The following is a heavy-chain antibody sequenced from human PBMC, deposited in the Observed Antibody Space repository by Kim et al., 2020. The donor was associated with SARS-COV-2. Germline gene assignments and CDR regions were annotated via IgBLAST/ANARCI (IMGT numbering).Heavy chain of an antibody. V-gene: IGHV4-30-4*01. CDR1: GGSISSGDYY. Sequence: SETLSLTCTVSGGSISSGDYYWSWIRQPPGKGLEWIGYIYYSGSTYYNPSLKSRVTISVDTSKNQFSLKLSSVTAADTAVYYCARDETDYDFWSGYHLWGQGTLVTVSS. CDR2: IYYSGST. J-gene: IGHJ5*02. D-gene: IGHD3-3*01. CDR3: ARDETDYDFWSGYHL.